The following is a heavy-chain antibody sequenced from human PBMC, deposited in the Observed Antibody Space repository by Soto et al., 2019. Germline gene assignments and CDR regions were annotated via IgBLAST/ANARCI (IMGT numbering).Heavy chain of an antibody. Sequence: ASVKVSCKAAGGTFSSYAISCVVQSPGQGLDWMGGIIPIFGTANYAQKFQGRVTITADESTSTAYMELSSLRSEDTAVYYCARDCEGSWFDPWGQGTLVTVSS. CDR3: ARDCEGSWFDP. J-gene: IGHJ5*02. CDR2: IIPIFGTA. CDR1: GGTFSSYA. D-gene: IGHD2-15*01. V-gene: IGHV1-69*13.